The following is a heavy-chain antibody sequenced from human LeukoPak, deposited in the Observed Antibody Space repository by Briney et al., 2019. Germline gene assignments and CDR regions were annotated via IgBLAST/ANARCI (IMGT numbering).Heavy chain of an antibody. CDR3: ARVAMGATPGDY. Sequence: SETLSLTCTVSGGSISSSSYYWGWIRQPPGKGLEWIGSIYYSGSTYYNPSLKSRVTISVDTSKNQFSLKLSSVTAADTAVYYCARVAMGATPGDYWGQGTLVTVSS. V-gene: IGHV4-39*07. CDR2: IYYSGST. CDR1: GGSISSSSYY. D-gene: IGHD1-26*01. J-gene: IGHJ4*02.